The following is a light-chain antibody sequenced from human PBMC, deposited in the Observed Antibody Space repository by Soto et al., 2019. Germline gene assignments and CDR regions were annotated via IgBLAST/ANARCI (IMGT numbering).Light chain of an antibody. CDR2: GAS. J-gene: IGKJ1*01. CDR3: QQYGSSPWT. CDR1: QSISSNY. Sequence: ETVLTQSPGTVSLSPGERATISCRASQSISSNYLAWYRQTPGQAPRLLIYGASNRASGIPERFSGSGSGTEFTLIISRLQPEDFALYYCQQYGSSPWTFGQGTKLEIK. V-gene: IGKV3-20*01.